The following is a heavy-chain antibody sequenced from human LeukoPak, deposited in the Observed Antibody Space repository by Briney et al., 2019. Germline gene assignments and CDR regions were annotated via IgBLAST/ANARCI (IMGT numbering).Heavy chain of an antibody. Sequence: ASVKVSCKASGNTFTSYVINWVRQAPGQGLEWMGGISAYNGNTNYAQKLQGRVTMTTDTSTSTAYMELRSLRSDDTAVYYCARDRTPYGMDVWGQGTTVTVYS. V-gene: IGHV1-18*01. J-gene: IGHJ6*02. CDR3: ARDRTPYGMDV. CDR2: ISAYNGNT. CDR1: GNTFTSYV.